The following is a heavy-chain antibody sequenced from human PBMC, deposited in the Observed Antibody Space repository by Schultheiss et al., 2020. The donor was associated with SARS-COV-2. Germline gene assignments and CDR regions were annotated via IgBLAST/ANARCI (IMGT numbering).Heavy chain of an antibody. CDR3: AREIRVWELRGAFDI. V-gene: IGHV4-61*01. J-gene: IGHJ3*02. Sequence: SETLSLTCSVSGASVRSGSYYWTWIRQPPGKSLEWIGYVYNTGHTNSKSSLESRVTISVDTSKNQFSLKLSSVTAADTAVYYCAREIRVWELRGAFDIWGQGKMVTVSS. D-gene: IGHD1-26*01. CDR1: GASVRSGSYY. CDR2: VYNTGHT.